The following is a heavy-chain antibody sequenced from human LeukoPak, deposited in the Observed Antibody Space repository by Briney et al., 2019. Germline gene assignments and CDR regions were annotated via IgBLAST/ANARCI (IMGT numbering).Heavy chain of an antibody. CDR1: GGSFSSYY. D-gene: IGHD4-23*01. J-gene: IGHJ4*02. CDR3: ARGGFAVVTPRVIYFDY. Sequence: PSETLSLTCAVYGGSFSSYYWSWIRQPPGKGLEWIGEINHSGSTNYNPSLKSRVTISVDTSKNQFSLKLSSETAADTAVYYCARGGFAVVTPRVIYFDYWGQGTLVTVSS. CDR2: INHSGST. V-gene: IGHV4-34*01.